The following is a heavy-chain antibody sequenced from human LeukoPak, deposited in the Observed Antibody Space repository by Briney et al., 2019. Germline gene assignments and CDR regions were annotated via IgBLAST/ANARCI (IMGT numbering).Heavy chain of an antibody. D-gene: IGHD6-19*01. J-gene: IGHJ4*02. Sequence: SETLSLTCTVSGGSISSYYWSWIRQPPGKGLEWIGYIYYSGSTNYNPSLKSRVTISVDTYKNQFSLKLSSVTVADTAVYYCARALKSSGWYSYFDYWGQGTLVTVSS. CDR2: IYYSGST. CDR3: ARALKSSGWYSYFDY. V-gene: IGHV4-59*01. CDR1: GGSISSYY.